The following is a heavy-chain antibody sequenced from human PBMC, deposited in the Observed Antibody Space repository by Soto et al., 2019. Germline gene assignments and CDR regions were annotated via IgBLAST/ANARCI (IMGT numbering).Heavy chain of an antibody. J-gene: IGHJ4*02. CDR2: ISSSGNTI. CDR3: ARAISGYDPPNY. Sequence: GGSLRLSCAASGFTFSDYYMSWIRQAPGKGLEWISFISSSGNTIYYADSVKGRFTISRDNAKKSLYLQMNSLSAEDTAVYYCARAISGYDPPNYWGQGTLVTVSS. CDR1: GFTFSDYY. V-gene: IGHV3-11*01. D-gene: IGHD5-12*01.